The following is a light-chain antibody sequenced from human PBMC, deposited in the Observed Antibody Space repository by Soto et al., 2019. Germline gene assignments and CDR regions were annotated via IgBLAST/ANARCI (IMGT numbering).Light chain of an antibody. V-gene: IGKV3-15*01. J-gene: IGKJ5*01. Sequence: EIVMTQSPATLSVSPGERATLSCRAIQSVNSRLAWYQQKPGQTPRLLIYDASTRATGIPTRFSGSGSGTDFTLTISSLQSEDFAVYYCHQRYDWPITFGQGTRLEIK. CDR2: DAS. CDR3: HQRYDWPIT. CDR1: QSVNSR.